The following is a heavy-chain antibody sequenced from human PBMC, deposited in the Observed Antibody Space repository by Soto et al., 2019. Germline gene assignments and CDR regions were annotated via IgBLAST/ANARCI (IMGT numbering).Heavy chain of an antibody. J-gene: IGHJ6*02. V-gene: IGHV4-61*01. CDR3: ARTILRFSYYYGMDV. Sequence: SETLSLTCTVSGGSVSSGSYYWSWIRQPPGKGLEWIGYIYYSGSTNYNPSPKSRVTISVDTSKNQFSLKLSSVTAADTAVYYCARTILRFSYYYGMDVWGQGTTVTVSS. CDR1: GGSVSSGSYY. D-gene: IGHD3-3*01. CDR2: IYYSGST.